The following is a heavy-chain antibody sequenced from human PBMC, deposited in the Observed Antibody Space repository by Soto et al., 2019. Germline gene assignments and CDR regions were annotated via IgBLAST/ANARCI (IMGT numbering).Heavy chain of an antibody. D-gene: IGHD3-10*01. CDR3: ARDLTLGGSGSYYRTFDY. CDR1: GYTFTSYG. V-gene: IGHV1-18*01. CDR2: ISAYNGNT. J-gene: IGHJ4*02. Sequence: ASVKVSCKASGYTFTSYGISWVRQAPGQGLEWMGWISAYNGNTNYAQKLQGRVTMTTDTSTSTAYMELRSLRSDDTAVYYCARDLTLGGSGSYYRTFDYWGQGTLVTVS.